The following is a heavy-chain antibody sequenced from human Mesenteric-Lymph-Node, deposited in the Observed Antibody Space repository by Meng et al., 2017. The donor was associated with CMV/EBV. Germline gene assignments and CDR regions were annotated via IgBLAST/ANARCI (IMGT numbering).Heavy chain of an antibody. J-gene: IGHJ4*02. D-gene: IGHD6-13*01. CDR2: INPMTRGT. CDR1: GDSFSARYY. V-gene: IGHV1-2*02. Sequence: GDSFSARYYIHWVRQAPGQGLEWMGRINPMTRGTNYAQKFQGRVTMTRDTSVNTAYMELSRLTSDDTAVYFCARQYLPDIASAVNYWGQGTLVTVSS. CDR3: ARQYLPDIASAVNY.